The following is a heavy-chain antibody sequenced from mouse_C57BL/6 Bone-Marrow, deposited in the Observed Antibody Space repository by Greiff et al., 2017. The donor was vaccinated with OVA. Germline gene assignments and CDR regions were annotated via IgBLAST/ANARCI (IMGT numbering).Heavy chain of an antibody. J-gene: IGHJ4*01. Sequence: EVQRVESGGGLVQPGGSLSLSCAASGFTFTDYYMSWVRQPPGKALEWLGFIRHKANGYTTEYSASVKGRFTISRDNSQSILYLQMNALRAEDSATYYCARLHWVYAVDDWGRGTSVTVSS. CDR2: IRHKANGYTT. D-gene: IGHD4-1*01. V-gene: IGHV7-3*01. CDR1: GFTFTDYY. CDR3: ARLHWVYAVDD.